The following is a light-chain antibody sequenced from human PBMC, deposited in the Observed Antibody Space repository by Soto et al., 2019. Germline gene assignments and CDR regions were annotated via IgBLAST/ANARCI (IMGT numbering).Light chain of an antibody. CDR3: QHYGSSWA. V-gene: IGKV3-20*01. CDR2: GAS. Sequence: EIVLTQSPDTLSLSPGERATLSCRASQSISSSFFAWYLQRPGQPPRLLIYGASTRATGIPDRFRGSGSGTDFTLTISRLEPEDYAVYYCQHYGSSWAFGRGTKVE. J-gene: IGKJ1*01. CDR1: QSISSSF.